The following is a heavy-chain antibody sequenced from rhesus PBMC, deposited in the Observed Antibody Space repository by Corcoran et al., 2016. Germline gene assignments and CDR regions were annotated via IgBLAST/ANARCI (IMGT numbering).Heavy chain of an antibody. J-gene: IGHJ4*01. CDR1: GGSISSSY. CDR2: IYGRGSTT. V-gene: IGHV4-169*02. D-gene: IGHD6-13*01. Sequence: QLQLQESGPGLVKPSETLSVTCAVSGGSISSSYWSWIRQAPGKGREWIGYIYGRGSTTNPTPTRKMRITLSVDTSKNQLSLKLSSVTTADTAVYYWARDPGYSTWSDDDYWGQGVLVTVSS. CDR3: ARDPGYSTWSDDDY.